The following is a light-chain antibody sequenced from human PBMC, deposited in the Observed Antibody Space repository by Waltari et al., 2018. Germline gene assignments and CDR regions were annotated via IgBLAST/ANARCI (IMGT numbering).Light chain of an antibody. Sequence: QSTLTQPPSVSAAPGHRVTLSCSGTNDNIGLNLVSWYRQFPGAAPQLLIYEDDKRPSGIPDRFSASKSGTSATLAITGLQTGDEADYYCATWDVRLTPRHMFGGGTKVTVL. J-gene: IGLJ3*02. CDR1: NDNIGLNL. CDR2: EDD. V-gene: IGLV1-51*02. CDR3: ATWDVRLTPRHM.